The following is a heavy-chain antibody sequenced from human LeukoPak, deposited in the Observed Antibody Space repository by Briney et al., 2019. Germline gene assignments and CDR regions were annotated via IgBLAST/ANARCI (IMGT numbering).Heavy chain of an antibody. CDR3: ARDYGGNGIDY. Sequence: SETLSLTCTVSGGSISSSSYYWGWIRQPPGKGLEWIGSIYYSGSTYYNPSLKSRVTISVDTSKNQFSLKLSSVTAADTAVYYCARDYGGNGIDYWGQGTLVTVSS. D-gene: IGHD4-23*01. J-gene: IGHJ4*02. CDR1: GGSISSSSYY. CDR2: IYYSGST. V-gene: IGHV4-39*01.